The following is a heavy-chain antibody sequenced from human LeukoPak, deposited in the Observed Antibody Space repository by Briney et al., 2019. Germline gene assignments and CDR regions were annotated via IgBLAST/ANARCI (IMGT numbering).Heavy chain of an antibody. D-gene: IGHD2-15*01. J-gene: IGHJ4*02. Sequence: GASMKVSCKASGYTFTSYGISWVRQAPGQGLEWMGWISAYKGNTNYAQKLQGRVTMTTDTSTSTAYMELRSLRSDDTAVYYCARISGYCSGGSCYSCDYWGQGTLVTVSS. CDR2: ISAYKGNT. CDR3: ARISGYCSGGSCYSCDY. CDR1: GYTFTSYG. V-gene: IGHV1-18*01.